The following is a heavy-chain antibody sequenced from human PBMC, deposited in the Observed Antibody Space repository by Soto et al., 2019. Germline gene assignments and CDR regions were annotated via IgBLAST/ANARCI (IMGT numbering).Heavy chain of an antibody. J-gene: IGHJ4*02. D-gene: IGHD6-13*01. V-gene: IGHV4-30-4*01. CDR3: ATTRGIAVGGSFDY. CDR2: IYYSGST. CDR1: CGSINSADYY. Sequence: SETLSLTCTVSCGSINSADYYWSWVRQPPGKGLEWIGYIYYSGSTYLNPSLKSRGSISKDTSRNQFSLRLSYVTAADTAIYFCATTRGIAVGGSFDYWGQGTLVTVSS.